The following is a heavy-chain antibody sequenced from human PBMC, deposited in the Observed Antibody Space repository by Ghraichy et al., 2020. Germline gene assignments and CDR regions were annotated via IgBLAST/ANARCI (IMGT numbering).Heavy chain of an antibody. CDR2: MNPNSGNT. D-gene: IGHD1-7*01. J-gene: IGHJ4*02. CDR3: ARERESGGGTITGTTPLGY. Sequence: ASVKVSCKASGYTFTSYDINWVRQATGQGLEWMGWMNPNSGNTGYAQKFQGRVTMTRNTSISTAYMELSSLRSEDTAVYYCARERESGGGTITGTTPLGYWGQGTLVTVSS. V-gene: IGHV1-8*01. CDR1: GYTFTSYD.